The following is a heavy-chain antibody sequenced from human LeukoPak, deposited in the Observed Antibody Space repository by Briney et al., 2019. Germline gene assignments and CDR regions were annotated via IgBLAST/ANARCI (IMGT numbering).Heavy chain of an antibody. CDR3: ARTYRRYSSGCPYY. CDR1: GGSFSGYY. D-gene: IGHD6-19*01. V-gene: IGHV4-34*01. CDR2: INHSGST. J-gene: IGHJ4*02. Sequence: SETLSLTCAVYGGSFSGYYWSWIRQPPGKGLEWIGEINHSGSTYYNPSLKSRVTISVDTSKNQFSLKLSSVTAADTAVYYCARTYRRYSSGCPYYWGQGTLVTVSS.